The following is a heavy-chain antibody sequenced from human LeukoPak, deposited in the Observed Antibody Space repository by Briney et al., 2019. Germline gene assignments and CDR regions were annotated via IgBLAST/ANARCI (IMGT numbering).Heavy chain of an antibody. Sequence: PGGSLRLSCAASGFNVSNFYMTWVRRAPGKGLEWVSVVYPVGATFNADSVKGRFTISRDNSKNTVFLQMSSLRAEDTAIYYCARGFEYSHGSGTSYYFDFWGQGTLVTVSS. D-gene: IGHD3-10*01. CDR2: VYPVGAT. V-gene: IGHV3-53*01. J-gene: IGHJ4*02. CDR3: ARGFEYSHGSGTSYYFDF. CDR1: GFNVSNFY.